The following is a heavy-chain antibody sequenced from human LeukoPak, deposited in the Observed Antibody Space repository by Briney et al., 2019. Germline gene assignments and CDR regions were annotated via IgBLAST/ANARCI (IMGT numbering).Heavy chain of an antibody. J-gene: IGHJ5*02. D-gene: IGHD3-22*01. CDR1: GFTFSSYS. CDR2: IKSKTNGGTT. CDR3: TTGYFYDSSGYYH. Sequence: GGSLRLSCAASGFTFSSYSMNWVRQAPGKGLEWVGRIKSKTNGGTTDCAAPVKGRFTISRDDSKNTLYLQMNSLKTEDTAVYYCTTGYFYDSSGYYHWGQGTLVTVSS. V-gene: IGHV3-15*01.